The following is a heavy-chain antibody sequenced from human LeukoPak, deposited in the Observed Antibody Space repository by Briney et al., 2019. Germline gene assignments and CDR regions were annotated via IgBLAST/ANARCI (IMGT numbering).Heavy chain of an antibody. J-gene: IGHJ4*02. CDR3: ARDLRGVVPAAIRGEDYYDSSGELFDY. V-gene: IGHV3-7*01. CDR2: IKQDGSEK. CDR1: GFTFSSYW. Sequence: GGSLRLSCAASGFTFSSYWMSWVRQAPGKGREWVATIKQDGSEKYYVDSVKGRFTISRDNAKNSLYLQMNSLRAEDTAVYYCARDLRGVVPAAIRGEDYYDSSGELFDYWGQGTLVTVSS. D-gene: IGHD3-22*01.